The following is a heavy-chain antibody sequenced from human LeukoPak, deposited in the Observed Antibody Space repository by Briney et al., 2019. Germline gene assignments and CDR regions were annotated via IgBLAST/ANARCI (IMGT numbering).Heavy chain of an antibody. J-gene: IGHJ3*02. CDR2: VYYSGST. D-gene: IGHD6-6*01. V-gene: IGHV4-39*07. Sequence: SETLSLTCTVSGDSINTNIYYWGWIRQPPGKGLEWIGHVYYSGSTYSSPSLKGRVTILLDTSNNHFSLRLSSVTAADTAVYYCARVRGTQRYSSSSIRPDAFDIWGQGTMVTVSS. CDR1: GDSINTNIYY. CDR3: ARVRGTQRYSSSSIRPDAFDI.